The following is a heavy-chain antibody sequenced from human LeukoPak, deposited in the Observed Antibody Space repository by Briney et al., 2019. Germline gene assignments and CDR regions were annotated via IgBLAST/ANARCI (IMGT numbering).Heavy chain of an antibody. CDR3: AGESGSYEAYFDY. J-gene: IGHJ4*02. Sequence: GGSLRLSCAASGFTFSSYNMNWVRQAPGKGLEWVSSISHSSSDIYYADSVKGRFTISRDNAKNSLYLQMNSLRAEDMAVYYCAGESGSYEAYFDYWGQGTLVTVSS. CDR1: GFTFSSYN. D-gene: IGHD1-26*01. CDR2: ISHSSSDI. V-gene: IGHV3-21*01.